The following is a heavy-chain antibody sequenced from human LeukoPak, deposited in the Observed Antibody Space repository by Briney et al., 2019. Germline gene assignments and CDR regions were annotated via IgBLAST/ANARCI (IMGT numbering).Heavy chain of an antibody. CDR1: GFTFDDYA. Sequence: GGSLRLSCAASGFTFDDYAMHWVRQAPGKGLEWVSGISWNSGSIGYADSVKGRFTISRDNAKNSLYLQMNSLRAEDTALYYCAKACSTSCPIYIWGQGTMVTVSS. D-gene: IGHD2-2*01. CDR2: ISWNSGSI. V-gene: IGHV3-9*01. J-gene: IGHJ3*02. CDR3: AKACSTSCPIYI.